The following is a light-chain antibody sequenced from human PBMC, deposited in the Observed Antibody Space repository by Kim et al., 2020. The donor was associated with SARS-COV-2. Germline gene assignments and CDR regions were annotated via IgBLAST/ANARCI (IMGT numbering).Light chain of an antibody. Sequence: EIVLTQSPGTLSLSPGERATLSCRASQSVSSYLAWYQQRPGQAPRLLIYDASSRATGIPDRFSGSGSGTDFTLTISRLESEDFAVYYCQQYGSSPTFGQGTKLVI. CDR2: DAS. J-gene: IGKJ2*01. V-gene: IGKV3-20*01. CDR3: QQYGSSPT. CDR1: QSVSSY.